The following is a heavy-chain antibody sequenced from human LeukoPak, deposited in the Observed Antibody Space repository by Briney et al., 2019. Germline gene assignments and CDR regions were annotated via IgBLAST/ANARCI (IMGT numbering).Heavy chain of an antibody. J-gene: IGHJ4*02. D-gene: IGHD6-19*01. V-gene: IGHV4-34*01. CDR2: INHSGST. Sequence: SETLSLTCAVYGGSFSGYYWSWIRQPPGKGLEWIGEINHSGSTNYNPSLKSRVTISVDTSKNQFSPKLSSVTAADTAVYYCAREGSSGWGPFDYWGQGTLVTVSS. CDR1: GGSFSGYY. CDR3: AREGSSGWGPFDY.